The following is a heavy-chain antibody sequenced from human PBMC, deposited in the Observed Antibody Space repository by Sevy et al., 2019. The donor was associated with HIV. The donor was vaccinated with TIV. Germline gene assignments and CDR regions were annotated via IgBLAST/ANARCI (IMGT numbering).Heavy chain of an antibody. J-gene: IGHJ6*02. CDR3: ARGRKTTQEWLEELDYYYGMDV. CDR1: GFTFSTYD. Sequence: GGSLRLSCAASGFTFSTYDMHWVRQAPGKGLEWVAYIRYDGSNKYYGDSVRGRFTISRDNSKSTRYVQLNSLRAEDTAVYYCARGRKTTQEWLEELDYYYGMDVWGQGTWVTVS. D-gene: IGHD2-8*01. V-gene: IGHV3-30*02. CDR2: IRYDGSNK.